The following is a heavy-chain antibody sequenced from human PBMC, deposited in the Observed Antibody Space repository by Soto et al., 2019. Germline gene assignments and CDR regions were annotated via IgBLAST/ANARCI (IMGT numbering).Heavy chain of an antibody. CDR1: GYTFSSYD. D-gene: IGHD6-6*01. V-gene: IGHV1-8*01. CDR2: MNPNSGNT. Sequence: QVQLVQSGAEVKKPGASVKVSCKASGYTFSSYDINWVRQASGQGLEWMGWMNPNSGNTGYAQKFQGRVSMTRNTSITTAYMELSSLTSGDTAVYYCARSSRDYWGQGTLVTVSS. CDR3: ARSSRDY. J-gene: IGHJ4*02.